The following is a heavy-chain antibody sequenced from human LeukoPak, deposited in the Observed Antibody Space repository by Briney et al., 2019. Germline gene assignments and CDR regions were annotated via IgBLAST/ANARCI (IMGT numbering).Heavy chain of an antibody. J-gene: IGHJ4*02. CDR3: ARDSYYYDSSGPQG. CDR1: GFAFSSFA. D-gene: IGHD3-22*01. Sequence: PGGSLRLSCVASGFAFSSFAMSWVRQAPGKGLEWVSSISSSSSYIYYADSMKGRFIISRDNAKNSLYLQMNSLRAEDTAVYYCARDSYYYDSSGPQGWGQGTLVTVSS. V-gene: IGHV3-21*01. CDR2: ISSSSSYI.